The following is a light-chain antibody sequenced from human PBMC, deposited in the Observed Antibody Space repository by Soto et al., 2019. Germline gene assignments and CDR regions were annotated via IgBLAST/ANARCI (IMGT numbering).Light chain of an antibody. CDR3: QQRSVWPLT. CDR2: DSS. J-gene: IGKJ4*01. Sequence: ELVLTQFPATLSLSPGDGATLSCRASQSVSSYLAWYQQKRGQAPRLLIYDSSHRATGVPARFSGSGSGTDFSIIISSLEPEDFAVYYCQQRSVWPLTFGGGTKVDIK. V-gene: IGKV3-11*01. CDR1: QSVSSY.